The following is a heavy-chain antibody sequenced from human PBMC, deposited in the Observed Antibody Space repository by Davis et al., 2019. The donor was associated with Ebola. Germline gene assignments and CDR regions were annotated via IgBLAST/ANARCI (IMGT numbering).Heavy chain of an antibody. CDR2: IYYSGST. CDR1: GGSISSGGYY. V-gene: IGHV4-31*03. Sequence: PSETLSLTCTVSGGSISSGGYYWSWIRQHPGKGLEWIGYIYYSGSTYYNPSLKSRVTISVDTSKNQFSLKLSSVTAADTAVYYCARATRGITIFGTYYMDVWGKGTTVTVSS. J-gene: IGHJ6*03. D-gene: IGHD3-3*01. CDR3: ARATRGITIFGTYYMDV.